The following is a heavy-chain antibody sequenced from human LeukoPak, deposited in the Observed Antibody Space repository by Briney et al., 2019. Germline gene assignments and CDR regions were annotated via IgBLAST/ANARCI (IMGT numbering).Heavy chain of an antibody. V-gene: IGHV4-59*05. CDR1: GGSISSYY. CDR2: IYYSGST. J-gene: IGHJ6*03. CDR3: ASFYCSGGSCYQYYSYYYMDV. D-gene: IGHD2-15*01. Sequence: TTSETLSLTCTVSGGSISSYYWSWIRQPPGKGLEWIGSIYYSGSTYSNPSLQSRVTISVDTSKNQFSLKLNSVTAADTAVYYCASFYCSGGSCYQYYSYYYMDVWGKGTTVTISS.